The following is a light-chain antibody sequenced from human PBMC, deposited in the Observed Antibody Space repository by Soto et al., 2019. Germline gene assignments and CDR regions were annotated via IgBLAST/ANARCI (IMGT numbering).Light chain of an antibody. CDR1: SSDVGGYNY. CDR3: SSYTSSSTLYV. CDR2: DVS. V-gene: IGLV2-14*01. J-gene: IGLJ1*01. Sequence: SSLPQPPSVSGSPGQSITISCNGTSSDVGGYNYVSWYQQHPGKAPKLMIYDVSNRPSGVSNRFSGSKSGNTASLTISGLQAEDEADYYCSSYTSSSTLYVFGTGTKVTXL.